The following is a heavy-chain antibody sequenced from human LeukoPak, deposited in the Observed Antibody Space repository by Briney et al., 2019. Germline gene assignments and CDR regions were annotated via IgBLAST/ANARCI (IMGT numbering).Heavy chain of an antibody. D-gene: IGHD5-18*01. J-gene: IGHJ3*02. CDR3: ARDKAATATGAFDI. CDR2: ISYDGSNK. CDR1: GFTFSSYA. V-gene: IGHV3-30-3*01. Sequence: GRSLRLSCAASGFTFSSYAMHWVRQAPGKGLEWVAVISYDGSNKYYADSVKGRFTISRDNSKNTLYLQMNSLRAEDTAVYYCARDKAATATGAFDIWGQGTMVTVSS.